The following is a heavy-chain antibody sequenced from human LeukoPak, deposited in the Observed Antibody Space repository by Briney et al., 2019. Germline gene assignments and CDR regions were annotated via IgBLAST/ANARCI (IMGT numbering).Heavy chain of an antibody. CDR3: AKGVSWGSSWSYYYGMDV. D-gene: IGHD6-13*01. CDR1: GFTFDDYA. J-gene: IGHJ6*02. Sequence: GRSLRLSCAASGFTFDDYAMHWVRQAPGKGLEWVSGISWNSGSIGYADSVKGRFTISRDNAKNFLYLQMNSLRAEDTALYYCAKGVSWGSSWSYYYGMDVWGQGTTVTVSS. CDR2: ISWNSGSI. V-gene: IGHV3-9*01.